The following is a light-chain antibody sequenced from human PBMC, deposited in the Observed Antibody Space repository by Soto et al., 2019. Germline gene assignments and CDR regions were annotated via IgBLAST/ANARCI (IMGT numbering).Light chain of an antibody. Sequence: QSVLTXPPSASGTPGQRVTISCSGSSSNIGSNTVNWYQQLPGTAPKLLIYSNNQRPSGVPDRFSGSKSGTSASLAISGLQSEDEADYYCAAWDDSLHGFYVFGTGTKVTVL. J-gene: IGLJ1*01. V-gene: IGLV1-44*01. CDR2: SNN. CDR3: AAWDDSLHGFYV. CDR1: SSNIGSNT.